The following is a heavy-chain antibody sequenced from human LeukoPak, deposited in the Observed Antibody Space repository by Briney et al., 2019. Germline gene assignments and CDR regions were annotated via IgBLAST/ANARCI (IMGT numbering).Heavy chain of an antibody. D-gene: IGHD3-3*01. CDR1: GGSISSGDYY. Sequence: PSQTLSLTCTVSGGSISSGDYYWSWIRQPPGKGLEWIGYIYYNGSTYYNPSLKSRVTISVDTSKNQFSLKLSSVTAADTAVYYCARFADYDFWSPMGYWGQGTLVTVSS. J-gene: IGHJ4*02. CDR2: IYYNGST. CDR3: ARFADYDFWSPMGY. V-gene: IGHV4-30-4*08.